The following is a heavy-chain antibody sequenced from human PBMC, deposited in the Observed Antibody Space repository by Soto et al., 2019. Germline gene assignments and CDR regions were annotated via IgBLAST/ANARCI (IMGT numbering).Heavy chain of an antibody. D-gene: IGHD3-10*01. Sequence: DVQVLESGGDLVQPGGSLRLSCAASGFTFSSYAMSWVRQAPGKGLEWVSSVSAGGDMTYYSDSVKGRFTISRDNSINALFLQMNSLRIDDTGLYYCARGDRGGSGSPASYYYSGLDVWGQGTTVTVS. CDR2: VSAGGDMT. V-gene: IGHV3-23*01. CDR1: GFTFSSYA. J-gene: IGHJ6*02. CDR3: ARGDRGGSGSPASYYYSGLDV.